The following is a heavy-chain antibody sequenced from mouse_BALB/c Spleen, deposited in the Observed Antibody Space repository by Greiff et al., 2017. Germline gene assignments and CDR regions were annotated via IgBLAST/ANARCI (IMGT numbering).Heavy chain of an antibody. D-gene: IGHD1-1*01. J-gene: IGHJ2*01. Sequence: QVTLKVSGPGILQPSQTLSLTCSFSGFSLSTSGMGVSWIRQPSGKGLEWLAHIYWDDDKRYNPSLKSRLTISKDTSSNQVFLKITSVDTADTATYYCARMGIYYSYFDYWGQGTTLTVSS. CDR3: ARMGIYYSYFDY. CDR1: GFSLSTSGMG. CDR2: IYWDDDK. V-gene: IGHV8-12*01.